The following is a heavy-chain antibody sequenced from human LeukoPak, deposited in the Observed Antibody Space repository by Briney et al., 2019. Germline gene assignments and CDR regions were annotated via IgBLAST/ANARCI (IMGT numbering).Heavy chain of an antibody. CDR1: GYTLTGYY. J-gene: IGHJ6*02. D-gene: IGHD3-3*01. CDR2: INPNSGGT. Sequence: ASVKVSCKASGYTLTGYYMHWVRQAPGQGLEWMGWINPNSGGTNYAQKFQGRVTMTRETSISPAYMELSRLRSDDTAVYYCATEIYDFWSGSPSYYYYYGMDVWGQGTTVTVSS. CDR3: ATEIYDFWSGSPSYYYYYGMDV. V-gene: IGHV1-2*02.